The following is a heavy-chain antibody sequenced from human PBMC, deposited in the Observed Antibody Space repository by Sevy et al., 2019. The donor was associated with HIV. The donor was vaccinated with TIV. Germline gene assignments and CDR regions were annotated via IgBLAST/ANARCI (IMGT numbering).Heavy chain of an antibody. J-gene: IGHJ6*02. Sequence: GGSLRLSCAASGFTFSSYWMSWVRQAPGKGLEWVANIKQDGSEKYHVDSVKGRFTISRDKAKNSLYLQMNSLRAEDTAVYYCARASLRFWGGVSGGYGMDVWGQGTTVTVSS. D-gene: IGHD3-3*01. V-gene: IGHV3-7*01. CDR2: IKQDGSEK. CDR1: GFTFSSYW. CDR3: ARASLRFWGGVSGGYGMDV.